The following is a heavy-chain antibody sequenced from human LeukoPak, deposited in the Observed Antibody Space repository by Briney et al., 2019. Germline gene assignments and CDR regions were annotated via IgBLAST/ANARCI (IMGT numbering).Heavy chain of an antibody. D-gene: IGHD5-18*01. CDR3: ARDSYGPIDY. Sequence: PSETLSLTCTVSGGSISSYYWSWIRRPPGKGLEWIGYIYYSGSTNYNPSLKSRVTISVDTSKNQFSLKLSSVTAADTAVYYCARDSYGPIDYWGQGTLVTVSS. V-gene: IGHV4-59*01. CDR2: IYYSGST. J-gene: IGHJ4*02. CDR1: GGSISSYY.